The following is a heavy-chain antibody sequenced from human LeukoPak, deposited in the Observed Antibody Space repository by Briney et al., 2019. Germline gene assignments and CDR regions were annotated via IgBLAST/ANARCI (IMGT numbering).Heavy chain of an antibody. Sequence: PGGSLRLSCAASGFTFSSYSMNWLRQAPGKGLEWVSSISSSSYIYYADSVKGRFTISRDNAKNSLYLQMNSLRAEDTAVYYCARSVAGSYYYGMDVWGKGTTVTVSS. CDR3: ARSVAGSYYYGMDV. J-gene: IGHJ6*04. V-gene: IGHV3-21*01. CDR2: ISSSSYI. D-gene: IGHD6-19*01. CDR1: GFTFSSYS.